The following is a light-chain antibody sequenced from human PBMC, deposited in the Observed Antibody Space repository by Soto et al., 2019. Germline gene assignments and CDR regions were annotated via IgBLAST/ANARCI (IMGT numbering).Light chain of an antibody. V-gene: IGKV3-20*01. CDR2: GAS. J-gene: IGKJ1*01. CDR1: QGVSNNY. CDR3: QQYGSSGT. Sequence: EIVLTPSPGTLSLSPGERATLCCRASQGVSNNYLAWYQQKPGQAPRLLIYGASNRATGIPDRFSGSGSGTDFTLTISRLEPEDFAVYYCQQYGSSGTFGQGTKVDIK.